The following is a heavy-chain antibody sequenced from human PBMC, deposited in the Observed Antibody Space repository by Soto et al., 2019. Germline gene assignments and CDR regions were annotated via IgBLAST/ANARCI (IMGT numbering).Heavy chain of an antibody. J-gene: IGHJ6*02. Sequence: QVQMVESGGGVVQPGRSLRLSCVASGFTFNNYNIHWVRQAPGKGLEWVAVIWYDGSNKYYADSVKGRFTISRDNSKKTLYLQMSSLRAEDTALYFCAKDDYGMDVWGQGTTVTVS. CDR2: IWYDGSNK. CDR1: GFTFNNYN. V-gene: IGHV3-33*06. CDR3: AKDDYGMDV.